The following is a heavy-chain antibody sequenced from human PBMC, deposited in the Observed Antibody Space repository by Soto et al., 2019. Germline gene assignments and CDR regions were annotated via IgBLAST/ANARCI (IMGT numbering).Heavy chain of an antibody. CDR3: AAYCSGGSCYSFPVY. D-gene: IGHD2-15*01. CDR2: IYYSGST. CDR1: GGSISSSSYY. J-gene: IGHJ4*02. Sequence: QLQLQESGPGLVKPSETLSLTCTVSGGSISSSSYYWGWIRQPPGKGLEWIGSIYYSGSTYYNPSLKSRVTISVDTSKNQFSLKLSSVTAADTAVYYCAAYCSGGSCYSFPVYWGQGTLVTVSS. V-gene: IGHV4-39*01.